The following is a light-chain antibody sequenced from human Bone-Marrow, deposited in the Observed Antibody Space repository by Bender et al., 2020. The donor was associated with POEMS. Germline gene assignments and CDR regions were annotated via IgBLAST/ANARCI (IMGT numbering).Light chain of an antibody. CDR1: SSNIGAGYD. V-gene: IGLV1-40*01. Sequence: QSVLTQPPSVSGAPGQSVTISCTGSSSNIGAGYDVHWYQQLPGTAPKLLIYSDNQRPSGVPDRFYAFKSGTSASLAISGLQSEDEADYYCAAWDAGLSGGVFGGGTKLTVL. CDR2: SDN. CDR3: AAWDAGLSGGV. J-gene: IGLJ3*02.